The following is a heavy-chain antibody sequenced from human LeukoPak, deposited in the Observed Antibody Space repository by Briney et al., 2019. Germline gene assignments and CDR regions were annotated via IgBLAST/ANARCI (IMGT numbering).Heavy chain of an antibody. CDR2: IYYSGST. CDR1: GGSISSYY. Sequence: SETLSLTCTVSGGSISSYYWSWIRQPPGKGLEWIGYIYYSGSTNYNPSLKSRVTISVDTSKNQFSLKLSSVTAADTAVYYCARDFLYGRIPVAEDPWYFDLWGRGTLVTVSS. D-gene: IGHD6-19*01. J-gene: IGHJ2*01. CDR3: ARDFLYGRIPVAEDPWYFDL. V-gene: IGHV4-59*01.